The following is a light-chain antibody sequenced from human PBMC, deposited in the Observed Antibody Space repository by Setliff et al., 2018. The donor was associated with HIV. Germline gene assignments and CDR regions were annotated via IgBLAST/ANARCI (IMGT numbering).Light chain of an antibody. CDR2: DVT. Sequence: QSVLTQPASVSGSPGQSITISCAGTNSDIGAYNYVSWYRQHPGKAPKLMIYDVTNRPSGVSNRFSGSKSGKTASLTISGLQAEDEADYYCSSYTHSSTLVFGGGTKVTVL. CDR3: SSYTHSSTLV. CDR1: NSDIGAYNY. V-gene: IGLV2-14*03. J-gene: IGLJ2*01.